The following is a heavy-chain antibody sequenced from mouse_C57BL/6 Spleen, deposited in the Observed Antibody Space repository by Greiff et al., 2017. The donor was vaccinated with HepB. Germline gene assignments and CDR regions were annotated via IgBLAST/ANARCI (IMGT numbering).Heavy chain of an antibody. CDR1: GYTFTSYW. D-gene: IGHD4-1*01. Sequence: QVQLQQSGTELVKPGASVTLSCKASGYTFTSYWMHWVKQSPGQCLEWIGNINPNNGGTNYNEKFKSKATLTVDKSSSTAYMQLSSLTSEDSAVYYCARMGLTGTLDVWGTGTTVTVSS. V-gene: IGHV1-53*01. J-gene: IGHJ1*03. CDR3: ARMGLTGTLDV. CDR2: INPNNGGT.